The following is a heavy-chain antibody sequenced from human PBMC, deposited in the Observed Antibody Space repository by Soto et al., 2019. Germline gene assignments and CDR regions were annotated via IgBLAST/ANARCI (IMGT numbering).Heavy chain of an antibody. J-gene: IGHJ4*02. Sequence: QVQLVQSGAEVKKPGSSEKVSCKDSGGTFSSYTISWVRQAPGRGLEWMGRVIHIIGIANYAQQFQGRVTITADKSTSTAYMELSSLRSEGTAVYYCARIPEVWGQGTLVTVSS. CDR1: GGTFSSYT. CDR3: ARIPEV. CDR2: VIHIIGIA. V-gene: IGHV1-69*02.